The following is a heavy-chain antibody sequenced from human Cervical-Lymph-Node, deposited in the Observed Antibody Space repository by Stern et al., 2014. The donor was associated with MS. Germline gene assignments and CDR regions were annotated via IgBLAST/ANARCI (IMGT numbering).Heavy chain of an antibody. CDR2: IIPIFGTT. J-gene: IGHJ4*02. CDR3: ARGLDYYDSSAYYTFAY. Sequence: QVQLVQSGAEVKKPGSSVKVSCKASGGTSRRKAISWVRQAPGQGLEWMGGIIPIFGTTNYAQKFQGRVTFTADESTSTAYMELSSLRSEDTAVYYCARGLDYYDSSAYYTFAYWGQGTPVTVSS. V-gene: IGHV1-69*01. D-gene: IGHD3-22*01. CDR1: GGTSRRKA.